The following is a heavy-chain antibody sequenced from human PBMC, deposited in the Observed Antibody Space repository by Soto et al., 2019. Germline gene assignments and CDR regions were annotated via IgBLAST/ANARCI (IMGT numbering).Heavy chain of an antibody. CDR3: ARVKRRIVVVVAATPPDAFDI. V-gene: IGHV4-34*01. J-gene: IGHJ3*02. Sequence: SETLSLTCAVYGGSFSGYYWSWIRQPPGKGLEWIGEINHSGSTNYNPSLKSRVTISVDTSKNQFSLKLSSVTAADTAVYYCARVKRRIVVVVAATPPDAFDIWGQGTMVTVSS. CDR2: INHSGST. CDR1: GGSFSGYY. D-gene: IGHD2-15*01.